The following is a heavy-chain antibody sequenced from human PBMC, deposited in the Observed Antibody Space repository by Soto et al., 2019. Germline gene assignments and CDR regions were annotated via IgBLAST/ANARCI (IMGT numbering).Heavy chain of an antibody. CDR3: ARDKFGGSGSNWFDP. Sequence: ASVKVSCKASGYTFTSYAMHWVRQAPGQRLEWMGWINAGNGNTKYSQKFQGRVTITRDTSASTAYMELSSLRSEDTAVYYCARDKFGGSGSNWFDPWGQGTLVTVSS. V-gene: IGHV1-3*01. D-gene: IGHD6-19*01. CDR2: INAGNGNT. CDR1: GYTFTSYA. J-gene: IGHJ5*02.